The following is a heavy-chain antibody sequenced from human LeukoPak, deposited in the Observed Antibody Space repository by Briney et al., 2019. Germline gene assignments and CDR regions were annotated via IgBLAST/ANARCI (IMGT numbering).Heavy chain of an antibody. CDR3: ARRAKVTGYFDY. D-gene: IGHD5-18*01. V-gene: IGHV5-51*01. Sequence: GESLKISCKGSEYNFTTYWIGWVRQMPGKGLEWMGIIYPGDSDTRCSPSFRGQVTMSVDKSISTGYLQWSSLQASDTAMYYCARRAKVTGYFDYWGQGTLVTVSS. CDR1: EYNFTTYW. CDR2: IYPGDSDT. J-gene: IGHJ4*02.